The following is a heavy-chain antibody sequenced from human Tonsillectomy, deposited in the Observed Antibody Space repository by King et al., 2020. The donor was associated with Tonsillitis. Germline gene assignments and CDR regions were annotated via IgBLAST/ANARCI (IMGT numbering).Heavy chain of an antibody. J-gene: IGHJ4*02. CDR2: IIPLFGTA. V-gene: IGHV1-69*01. D-gene: IGHD3-22*01. Sequence: VQLVESGAEVKKPGSSVKVSCKTSGGTFSSYGISWVRQAPGQGLEWMGGIIPLFGTANYAQKFQGRVTITADESTSTAYMGLSSLRSEDTAVYYCARDRDYDSSGYFYIADYWGQGTLVTVSS. CDR1: GGTFSSYG. CDR3: ARDRDYDSSGYFYIADY.